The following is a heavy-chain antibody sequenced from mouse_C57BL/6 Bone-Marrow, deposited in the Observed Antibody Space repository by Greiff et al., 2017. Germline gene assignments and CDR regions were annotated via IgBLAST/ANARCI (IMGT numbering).Heavy chain of an antibody. Sequence: VQLQQSGAELMKPGASVKLSCKATGYTFTGYWIEWVKQRPGHGLEWIGEILPGSGSTNYNEKFKGKATFTADTSSNTAYMQLSSLTTEDSAIYDCASGTMITPYWYFDVWGTGTTVTVSS. CDR3: ASGTMITPYWYFDV. D-gene: IGHD2-4*01. CDR1: GYTFTGYW. J-gene: IGHJ1*03. V-gene: IGHV1-9*01. CDR2: ILPGSGST.